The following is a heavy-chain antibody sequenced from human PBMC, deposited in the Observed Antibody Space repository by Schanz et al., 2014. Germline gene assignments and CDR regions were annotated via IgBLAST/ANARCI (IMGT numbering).Heavy chain of an antibody. CDR1: GFTFNSYA. CDR3: AKGPSHGDYDYYFDY. V-gene: IGHV3-23*01. Sequence: DVQLLESGGGLVQPGGSLRLSCAASGFTFNSYAMTWVRQAPGKGLEWVSAISGSGGSTYYADSVKGRFTISRDNSKNTLYLQMNSLRAEDTAVDYCAKGPSHGDYDYYFDYWGQGTLVTVSS. J-gene: IGHJ4*02. D-gene: IGHD3-22*01. CDR2: ISGSGGST.